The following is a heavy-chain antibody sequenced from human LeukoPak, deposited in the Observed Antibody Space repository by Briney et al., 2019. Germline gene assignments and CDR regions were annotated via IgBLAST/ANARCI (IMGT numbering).Heavy chain of an antibody. CDR1: GYNFSTYW. D-gene: IGHD6-19*01. V-gene: IGHV5-51*01. CDR2: IYPGDSDT. Sequence: GESLKISCKGSGYNFSTYWIGWVRQMPGKGPEWKGIIYPGDSDTRYSPSFQGQVTISADKSISTAYLQWSSLKASDTAKYYCARHSYKSGWYQDSWGQGTLVTVSS. J-gene: IGHJ4*02. CDR3: ARHSYKSGWYQDS.